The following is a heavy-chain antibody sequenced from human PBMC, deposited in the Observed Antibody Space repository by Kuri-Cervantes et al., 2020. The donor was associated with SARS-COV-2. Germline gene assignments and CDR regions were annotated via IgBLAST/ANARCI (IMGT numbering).Heavy chain of an antibody. CDR3: VGHYAFERFHK. D-gene: IGHD3-3*02. Sequence: SCIVTGASISSSTYYWGWIRQSTGKGLEWLGSIYESGDTYYSSSLKSRLSLSVDTSKNQFSLKLTSVTAADTAIYCCVGHYAFERFHKWGQGTQVTVSS. V-gene: IGHV4-39*01. CDR1: GASISSSTYY. J-gene: IGHJ4*02. CDR2: IYESGDT.